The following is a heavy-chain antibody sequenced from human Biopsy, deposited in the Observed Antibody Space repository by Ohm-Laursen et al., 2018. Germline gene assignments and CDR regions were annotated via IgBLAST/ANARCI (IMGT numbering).Heavy chain of an antibody. CDR1: SYTFTDYN. D-gene: IGHD2-8*01. Sequence: ATVKISCKASSYTFTDYNIHWMRQAPGQGLEWLGYINCKTGATNYAQKFQGTVTMTRDTSISTAYLALGSLRSADTAIYYCARDPLNGRKHFDYWGQGSLVTVSS. J-gene: IGHJ4*02. CDR3: ARDPLNGRKHFDY. V-gene: IGHV1-2*02. CDR2: INCKTGAT.